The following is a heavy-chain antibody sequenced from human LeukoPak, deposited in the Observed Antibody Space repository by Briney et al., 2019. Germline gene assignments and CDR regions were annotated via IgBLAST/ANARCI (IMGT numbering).Heavy chain of an antibody. CDR3: ARNPAFYGSGRYPAGPNWFDP. V-gene: IGHV1-2*04. J-gene: IGHJ5*02. CDR2: INPNSGGT. Sequence: ASVKVSCKASGYTFTGYYMHWVRQAPGQGLEWMGWINPNSGGTNYAQKFQGWVTMTRDTSISTAYMELSRLRSDDTAVYYCARNPAFYGSGRYPAGPNWFDPWGQGTLVTVSS. CDR1: GYTFTGYY. D-gene: IGHD3-10*01.